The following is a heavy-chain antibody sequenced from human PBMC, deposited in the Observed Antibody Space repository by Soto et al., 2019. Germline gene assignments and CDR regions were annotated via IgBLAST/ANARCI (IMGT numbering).Heavy chain of an antibody. D-gene: IGHD3-3*01. V-gene: IGHV4-31*03. CDR1: GGSISSGGYY. J-gene: IGHJ5*02. CDR3: GKSQLIHSISWFDP. Sequence: SETLSLTCTVSGGSISSGGYYWSWIRQHPGKGLEWIGYIYYSGSTYYNLSLKSRVTISVDTSKNQFSLKLSSVTAEDTAVYYCGKSQLIHSISWFDPWGQGTLVTVSS. CDR2: IYYSGST.